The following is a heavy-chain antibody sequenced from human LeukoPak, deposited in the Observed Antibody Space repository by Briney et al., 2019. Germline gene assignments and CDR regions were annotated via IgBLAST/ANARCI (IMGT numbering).Heavy chain of an antibody. CDR1: GFTFSSYA. V-gene: IGHV4-39*01. CDR3: ARRADTAMVTWHDY. Sequence: PGGSLRLSCAASGFTFSSYAMSWVRQPPGKGLEWIGSIYYSGSTYYNPSLKSRVTISVDTSKNQFSLKLSSVTAADTAVYYCARRADTAMVTWHDYWGQGTLVTVSS. CDR2: IYYSGST. J-gene: IGHJ4*02. D-gene: IGHD5-18*01.